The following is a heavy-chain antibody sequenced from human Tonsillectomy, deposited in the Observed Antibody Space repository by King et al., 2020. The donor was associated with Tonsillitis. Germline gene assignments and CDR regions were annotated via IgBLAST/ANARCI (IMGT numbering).Heavy chain of an antibody. J-gene: IGHJ6*03. CDR3: ARDSYMDV. CDR2: IWYVGSNK. CDR1: GFTFSSYG. Sequence: VQLGESGGGVVQPGRSLRLSCAASGFTFSSYGMHWVRQAPGKGLEGVAVIWYVGSNKYYADSVKGRVTISIDNSKNTLYLQMNSLRAEDTAVYYCARDSYMDVWGKGTTVTVSS. V-gene: IGHV3-33*08.